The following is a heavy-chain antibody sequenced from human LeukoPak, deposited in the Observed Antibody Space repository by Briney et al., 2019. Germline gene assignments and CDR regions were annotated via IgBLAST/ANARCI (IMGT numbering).Heavy chain of an antibody. Sequence: ASVKVSCKASGYTFTGYYMHWVRQAPGQGLEWMGRINPNSGGANYAQNLQGRVTMTRDTSISTAYMEVSGLRSDDTAVYYCARDLGRDGYNYYSWGQGTLVTVSS. CDR2: INPNSGGA. CDR1: GYTFTGYY. CDR3: ARDLGRDGYNYYS. J-gene: IGHJ4*02. V-gene: IGHV1-2*06. D-gene: IGHD5-24*01.